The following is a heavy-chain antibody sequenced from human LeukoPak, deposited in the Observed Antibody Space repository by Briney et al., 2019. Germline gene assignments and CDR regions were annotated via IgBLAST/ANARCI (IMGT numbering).Heavy chain of an antibody. V-gene: IGHV3-64*04. CDR2: ISSNGGST. CDR1: GFTFSSYA. D-gene: IGHD3-22*01. J-gene: IGHJ6*02. CDR3: ARYYDSSGYYYPDYYYYYGMDV. Sequence: SGGSLRLSCSASGFTFSSYAMHWVRQAPGKGLEYVSAISSNGGSTYYADSVKGRFTISRDNSKNTLYLQMNSLRAEDTAVYYCARYYDSSGYYYPDYYYYYGMDVWGQGTTVTVSS.